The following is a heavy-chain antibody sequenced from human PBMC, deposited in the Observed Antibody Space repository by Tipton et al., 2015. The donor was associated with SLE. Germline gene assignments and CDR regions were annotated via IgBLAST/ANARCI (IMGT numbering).Heavy chain of an antibody. CDR1: GFTFSDYY. CDR2: ISSSGSTI. CDR3: AREGALIVGATRDWFDP. J-gene: IGHJ5*02. Sequence: SLRLSCAASGFTFSDYYMSWIRQAPGKGLEWVSYISSSGSTIYYADSVKGRFTISRDNAKNSLYLQMNSLRAEDTAVYYCAREGALIVGATRDWFDPWGQGTLVTVSS. D-gene: IGHD1-26*01. V-gene: IGHV3-11*04.